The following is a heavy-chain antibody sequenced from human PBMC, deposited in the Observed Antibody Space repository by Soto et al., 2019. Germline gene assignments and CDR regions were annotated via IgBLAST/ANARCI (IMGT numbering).Heavy chain of an antibody. J-gene: IGHJ5*02. V-gene: IGHV4-61*01. CDR3: ARESYYGSWSYYWFDP. Sequence: QVQLQESGPGLVKPSETLSLTCTVSGGSVSSGSYYWSWIRQPPGKGLEWIGYIYYSGSTNYHPSLTSRVTLSVDTSKNQFSLKLSSVTAADTAVYYCARESYYGSWSYYWFDPWGQGTLVTVSS. CDR1: GGSVSSGSYY. D-gene: IGHD3-10*01. CDR2: IYYSGST.